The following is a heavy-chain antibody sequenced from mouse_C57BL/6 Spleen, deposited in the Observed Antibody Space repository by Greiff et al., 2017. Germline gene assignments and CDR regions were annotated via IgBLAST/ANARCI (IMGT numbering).Heavy chain of an antibody. J-gene: IGHJ2*01. D-gene: IGHD4-1*01. Sequence: VQLQQPGAELLMPGASVKLSCKASGYTFTSYWMHWVKQRPGQGLEWIGEIDPSDSYTNYNQKFKGKSTLTVDKSSSTAYMQLSSLTSEDSAVYYCARGTGGFDYWGQGTTLTVSS. CDR3: ARGTGGFDY. V-gene: IGHV1-69*01. CDR2: IDPSDSYT. CDR1: GYTFTSYW.